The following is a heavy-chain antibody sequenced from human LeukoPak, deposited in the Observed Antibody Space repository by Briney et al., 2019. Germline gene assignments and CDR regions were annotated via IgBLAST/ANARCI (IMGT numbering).Heavy chain of an antibody. D-gene: IGHD3-10*01. CDR1: GFTFGTYG. CDR3: TTDLRWEFPPPGY. Sequence: PGGSLRLSCAASGFTFGTYGMHWVRQAPGKGLEWVAVIWYDGSNKYYADSVKGRFTISRDNSDNTLYLQMNSLKPEDTAVYFCTTDLRWEFPPPGYWGQGTLVTVSS. V-gene: IGHV3-33*01. CDR2: IWYDGSNK. J-gene: IGHJ4*02.